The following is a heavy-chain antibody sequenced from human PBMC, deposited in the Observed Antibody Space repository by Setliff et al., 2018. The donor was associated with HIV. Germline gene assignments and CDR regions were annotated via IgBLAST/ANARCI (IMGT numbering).Heavy chain of an antibody. J-gene: IGHJ4*02. CDR2: IYYSGRT. CDR1: GGSISSGAYY. D-gene: IGHD6-19*01. Sequence: PSETLSLTCTFSGGSISSGAYYWGWIRQPPGKGLEWIGSIYYSGRTYYNPSLKSRLTISVDTFKNHFSLTLNSVTAADTAVYYCARHPSYSSDHPPLYFDYWGQGTLVTVS. CDR3: ARHPSYSSDHPPLYFDY. V-gene: IGHV4-39*01.